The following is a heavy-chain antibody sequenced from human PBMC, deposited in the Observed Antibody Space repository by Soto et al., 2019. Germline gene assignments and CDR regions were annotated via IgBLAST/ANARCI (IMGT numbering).Heavy chain of an antibody. CDR3: AKEGVDTVGIGYGMDV. Sequence: GGSLRLSCAASGFTFSSHAMNWVRQAPGKGLEWVSGINESGDNTYNADSVRGRFSISRDNSKNTLYLQMDSLRVEDTAVYYCAKEGVDTVGIGYGMDVWGQGITVTVSS. V-gene: IGHV3-23*01. CDR2: INESGDNT. CDR1: GFTFSSHA. J-gene: IGHJ6*02. D-gene: IGHD5-12*01.